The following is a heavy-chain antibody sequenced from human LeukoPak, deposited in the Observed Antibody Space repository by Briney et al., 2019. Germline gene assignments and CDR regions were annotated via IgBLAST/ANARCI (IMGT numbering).Heavy chain of an antibody. CDR3: ARLRGYCSSNSCYPLGY. Sequence: PGGSLRLSCAASGFTVSSKYMSWVRQAPGKGLEWVSVIYSGSTTFYADSVKGRFSISRDNSKNTLYIQMNSLRAEDTAVYYCARLRGYCSSNSCYPLGYWGQGTLVTVSS. D-gene: IGHD2-2*01. CDR1: GFTVSSKY. CDR2: IYSGSTT. V-gene: IGHV3-53*01. J-gene: IGHJ4*02.